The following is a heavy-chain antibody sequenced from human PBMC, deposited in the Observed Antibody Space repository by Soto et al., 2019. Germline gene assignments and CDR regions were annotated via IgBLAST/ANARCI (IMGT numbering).Heavy chain of an antibody. CDR1: GFTFDDYA. J-gene: IGHJ4*02. V-gene: IGHV3-9*01. D-gene: IGHD2-15*01. CDR3: VNVVIGYCSGGNCFPDSYVDY. CDR2: ISWNSGTK. Sequence: PGGSLRLSCAASGFTFDDYAMHWVRQAPGKGLEWVSGISWNSGTKGYADSVKGRFTISRDNAKNSLYLQMSGLRAEDTAFYYCVNVVIGYCSGGNCFPDSYVDYSGQGA.